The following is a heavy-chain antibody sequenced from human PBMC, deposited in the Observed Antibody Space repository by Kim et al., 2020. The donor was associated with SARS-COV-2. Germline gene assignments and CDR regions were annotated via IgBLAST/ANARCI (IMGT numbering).Heavy chain of an antibody. Sequence: SETLSLTCTVSGGSISSYYWSWIRQPPGKGLEWIGYIYYSGSTNYNPSLKSRVTISVDTSKNQFSLKLSSVTAADTAVYYCARGGSSSWYQIHYYFDYWGQGTLVTVSS. D-gene: IGHD6-13*01. CDR3: ARGGSSSWYQIHYYFDY. CDR1: GGSISSYY. V-gene: IGHV4-59*01. J-gene: IGHJ4*02. CDR2: IYYSGST.